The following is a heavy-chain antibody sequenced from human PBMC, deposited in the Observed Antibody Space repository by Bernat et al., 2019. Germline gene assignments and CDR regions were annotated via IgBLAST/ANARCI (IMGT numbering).Heavy chain of an antibody. Sequence: VQLVESGGGLVKPGRSLRLSCTASGFTFGDYAMSWFRQAPGKGLEWVGFIRSKAYGGTTEYAASVKGRFTISRDDSKSIAYLQMNSLKTEDTAVYYCTRAEGIVVVPAAGYYYYWGQGTLVTVSS. CDR2: IRSKAYGGTT. CDR3: TRAEGIVVVPAAGYYYY. D-gene: IGHD2-2*01. J-gene: IGHJ4*02. V-gene: IGHV3-49*05. CDR1: GFTFGDYA.